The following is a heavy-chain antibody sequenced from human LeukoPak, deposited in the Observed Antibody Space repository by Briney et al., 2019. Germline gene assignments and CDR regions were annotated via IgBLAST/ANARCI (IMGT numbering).Heavy chain of an antibody. V-gene: IGHV1-18*01. CDR2: ISAYNGNT. J-gene: IGHJ4*02. Sequence: ASVKVSCKASGYTFTSYGISWVRQAPGQGLEWMGWISAYNGNTNYTQKLQGRVTMTTDTSTSTAYMELRSLRSDDTAVYYCARAVQQVSPRVHDYWGQGTLVTVSS. CDR1: GYTFTSYG. CDR3: ARAVQQVSPRVHDY. D-gene: IGHD6-13*01.